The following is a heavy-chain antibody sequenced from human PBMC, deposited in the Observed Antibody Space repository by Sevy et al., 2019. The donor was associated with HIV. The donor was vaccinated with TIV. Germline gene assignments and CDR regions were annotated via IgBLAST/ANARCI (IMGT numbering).Heavy chain of an antibody. J-gene: IGHJ6*02. V-gene: IGHV3-43*01. Sequence: GGSLRLSCAASGFTFDDYTMHWVRQAPGKGLEWVSLISWDGGSTYYADSVKGRFTISRDNSKNSLYLQMNSLRTEDTALYYCAKDLTKWYCSGGSCYYYGMDVWGQGTTVTVSS. CDR1: GFTFDDYT. D-gene: IGHD2-15*01. CDR2: ISWDGGST. CDR3: AKDLTKWYCSGGSCYYYGMDV.